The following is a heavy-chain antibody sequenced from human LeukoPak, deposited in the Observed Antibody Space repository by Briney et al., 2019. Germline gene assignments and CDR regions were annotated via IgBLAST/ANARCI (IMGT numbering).Heavy chain of an antibody. J-gene: IGHJ4*02. V-gene: IGHV3-74*01. CDR2: IHGDGRTT. D-gene: IGHD2-8*01. Sequence: QPGGSLRLSCAASGFTFSSYWIHWVRQVPGKGLVWVSRIHGDGRTTTYADSVKGRFTISRDNAKNTLYLQMNSLRAEDTAVYYCARDNGENYHTAFDYWGQGTLSPSPQ. CDR1: GFTFSSYW. CDR3: ARDNGENYHTAFDY.